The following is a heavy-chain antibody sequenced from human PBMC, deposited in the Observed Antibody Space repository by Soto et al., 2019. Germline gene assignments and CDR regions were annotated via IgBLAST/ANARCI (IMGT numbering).Heavy chain of an antibody. CDR2: IYYSGST. CDR3: ARDNWNDAVYYYGMDV. D-gene: IGHD1-20*01. Sequence: PSETLSLTCTVSGGSVSSGSYYWSWIRQPPGKRLEWIGYIYYSGSTNYNPSLKSRVTISVDTSKNQFSLKLSSVTAADTAVYYCARDNWNDAVYYYGMDVWGQGTTVTVSS. CDR1: GGSVSSGSYY. V-gene: IGHV4-61*01. J-gene: IGHJ6*02.